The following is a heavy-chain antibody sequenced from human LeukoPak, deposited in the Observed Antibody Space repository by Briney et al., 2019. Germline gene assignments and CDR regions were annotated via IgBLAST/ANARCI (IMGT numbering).Heavy chain of an antibody. D-gene: IGHD5-12*01. CDR1: GSTFSSYA. Sequence: SVKVSCKASGSTFSSYAISWVRQAPGQGLEWMGGIIPIFGTANYAQKFQGRVTITADKSTSTAYMELSSLRSEDTAVYYCAREGVATISGALDYWGQGTLVTVSS. V-gene: IGHV1-69*06. CDR3: AREGVATISGALDY. J-gene: IGHJ4*02. CDR2: IIPIFGTA.